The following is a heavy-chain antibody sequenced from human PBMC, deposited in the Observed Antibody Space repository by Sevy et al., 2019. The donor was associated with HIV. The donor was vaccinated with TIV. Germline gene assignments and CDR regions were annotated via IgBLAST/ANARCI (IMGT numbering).Heavy chain of an antibody. J-gene: IGHJ4*02. CDR1: GGSISSDDYY. D-gene: IGHD6-19*01. CDR3: ARGAAVAGHFYFDY. CDR2: IFFSQST. Sequence: SETLSLTCTVSGGSISSDDYYWSWIRQPPWKGLEWIGYIFFSQSTYYNPSLKSRVVISVDTSKNQFSLRLASVTAADTAVYYCARGAAVAGHFYFDYWGQGILVTVSS. V-gene: IGHV4-30-4*01.